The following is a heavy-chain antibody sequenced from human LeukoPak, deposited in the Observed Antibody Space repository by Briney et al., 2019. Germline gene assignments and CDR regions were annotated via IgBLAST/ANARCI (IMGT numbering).Heavy chain of an antibody. D-gene: IGHD3-9*01. CDR3: TRDPLRRFDY. J-gene: IGHJ4*02. CDR2: IKEDGSEK. V-gene: IGHV3-7*03. CDR1: GFTFSNYW. Sequence: GGSLRLSCAASGFTFSNYWMSWVRQAPGKGLEGVANIKEDGSEKYHVDSVKGRFTISRDNGKNSLYLQMNSLRAEDTAVYYCTRDPLRRFDYWGQGTLATVSS.